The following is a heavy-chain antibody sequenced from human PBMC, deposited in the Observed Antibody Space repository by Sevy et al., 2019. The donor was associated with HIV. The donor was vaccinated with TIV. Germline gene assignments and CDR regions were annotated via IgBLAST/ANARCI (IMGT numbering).Heavy chain of an antibody. CDR1: GGSISSGGYY. CDR3: ARDTDGSGRYIY. V-gene: IGHV4-31*03. Sequence: SETLSLTCTVSGGSISSGGYYWTWIRQHPGKALEWIGYIYYSGRTYYNPSLKSRVTISVDTSKNQFSLKLSSVTAADTAVYYCARDTDGSGRYIYWGQGTLVTVSS. CDR2: IYYSGRT. J-gene: IGHJ4*02. D-gene: IGHD3-10*01.